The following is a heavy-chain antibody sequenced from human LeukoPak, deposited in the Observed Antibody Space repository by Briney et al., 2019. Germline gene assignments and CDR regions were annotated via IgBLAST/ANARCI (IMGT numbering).Heavy chain of an antibody. Sequence: PGGSLRLSCAASGFTFSSYSMNWVRQAPGKGLEWVSPISSSSSYIYYADSVKGRFTISRDNAKNSLYLQMNSLRAEDTAVYYCARGKYCSSTSCPQWFDPWGQGTLVTVSS. CDR3: ARGKYCSSTSCPQWFDP. V-gene: IGHV3-21*01. D-gene: IGHD2-2*01. CDR1: GFTFSSYS. CDR2: ISSSSSYI. J-gene: IGHJ5*02.